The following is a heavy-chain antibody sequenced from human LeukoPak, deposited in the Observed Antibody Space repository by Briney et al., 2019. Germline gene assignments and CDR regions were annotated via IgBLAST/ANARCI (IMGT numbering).Heavy chain of an antibody. CDR1: GGSISSGGYY. D-gene: IGHD3-10*01. V-gene: IGHV4-31*03. CDR2: IYYSGST. Sequence: SQTLSLTCTVSGGSISSGGYYWSWIRQHPGKGLERIGYIYYSGSTYYNPSLKSRVTISVDTSKNQFSLKLSSVTAADTAVYYCARAPSNYGSGSYYTDWFDPWGQGTLVTVSS. J-gene: IGHJ5*02. CDR3: ARAPSNYGSGSYYTDWFDP.